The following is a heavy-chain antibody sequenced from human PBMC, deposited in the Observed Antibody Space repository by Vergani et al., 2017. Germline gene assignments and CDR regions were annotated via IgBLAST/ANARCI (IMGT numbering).Heavy chain of an antibody. CDR2: INPSGGST. CDR1: GYTFTSYY. Sequence: QVQLVQSGAEVKKPGASVKVSCKASGYTFTSYYMHWLRQAPGQGLEWMGIINPSGGSTSYAQKFQGRVTMTRDTSTSTVYMELISLRAVDTAVYYCARDENTMIVVADINHYNWFDPWGQGTLVTVSS. V-gene: IGHV1-46*03. J-gene: IGHJ5*02. CDR3: ARDENTMIVVADINHYNWFDP. D-gene: IGHD3-22*01.